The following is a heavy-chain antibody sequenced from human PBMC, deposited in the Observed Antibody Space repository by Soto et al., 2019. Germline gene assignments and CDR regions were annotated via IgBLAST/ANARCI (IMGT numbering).Heavy chain of an antibody. CDR3: ATLITRRLYYDSSGYSNWFDP. Sequence: GTSVKVSCKASGYTYTRHGRHWVRQAPGKGLEWMGGFDPEDGETIYAQKFQGRVTMTEDTSTDTAYMELSSLRSEDTAVYYCATLITRRLYYDSSGYSNWFDPWGQGTLVTVSS. D-gene: IGHD3-22*01. V-gene: IGHV1-24*01. CDR1: GYTYTRHG. CDR2: FDPEDGET. J-gene: IGHJ5*02.